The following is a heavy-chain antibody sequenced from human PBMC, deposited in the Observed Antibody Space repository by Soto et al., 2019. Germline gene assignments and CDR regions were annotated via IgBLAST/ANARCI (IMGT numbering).Heavy chain of an antibody. CDR1: GYTFTSYY. Sequence: QVQLVQSGAEGKKPGASVKVSCKASGYTFTSYYMNWVRQAPGQGLEWMGIINPSGGSTSYAQKFQGRVTMTRDTSTSTVYMELSSLRSEDTAVYYCARDDFRDGYKNGWGQGTLVTVSS. CDR2: INPSGGST. D-gene: IGHD5-12*01. CDR3: ARDDFRDGYKNG. V-gene: IGHV1-46*03. J-gene: IGHJ4*02.